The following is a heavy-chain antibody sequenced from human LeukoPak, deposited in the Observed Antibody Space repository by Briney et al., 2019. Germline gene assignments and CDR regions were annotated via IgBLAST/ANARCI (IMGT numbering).Heavy chain of an antibody. V-gene: IGHV3-23*01. CDR3: AKDQAGFGEFVDAFDI. CDR2: ISGSGGST. J-gene: IGHJ3*02. Sequence: GGSLRLSCAASGFTFSSYAMSWVRQAPGKGLEWVSAISGSGGSTYYADSVKGRFTISRDNSKNTLYLQMNSLRAEDTAVYYCAKDQAGFGEFVDAFDIWGQGTMVTVSS. CDR1: GFTFSSYA. D-gene: IGHD3-10*01.